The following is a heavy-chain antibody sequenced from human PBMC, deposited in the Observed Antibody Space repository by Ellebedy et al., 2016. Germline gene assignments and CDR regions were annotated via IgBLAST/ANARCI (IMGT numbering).Heavy chain of an antibody. CDR3: ARIDIAVVPSTTFDY. CDR2: INYSGST. V-gene: IGHV4-39*07. J-gene: IGHJ4*02. Sequence: SETLSLTCSVSGGSIRSSSYYWGWIRQPPGKGLEWIGSINYSGSTYYNPSLKSRVTISVDTSKNQFSLKMSSVTAADTAVYYCARIDIAVVPSTTFDYWGQGILVTVSS. CDR1: GGSIRSSSYY. D-gene: IGHD2-2*01.